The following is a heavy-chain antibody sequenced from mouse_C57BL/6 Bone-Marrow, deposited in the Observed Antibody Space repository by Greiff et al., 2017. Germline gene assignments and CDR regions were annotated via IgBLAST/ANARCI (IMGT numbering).Heavy chain of an antibody. V-gene: IGHV3-6*01. CDR3: ARGGYDDYAIDF. J-gene: IGHJ4*01. CDR1: GYSITSGSY. Sequence: DVQLQESGPGLVKPSQSLNLTCSVSGYSITSGSYWNWIRQFPGNKLEWVGYISYDGSNNYNPSLKNRISITPDTSKNQVFLKLNSVTTEDTATYYCARGGYDDYAIDFWGQGTAVTVSS. D-gene: IGHD2-2*01. CDR2: ISYDGSN.